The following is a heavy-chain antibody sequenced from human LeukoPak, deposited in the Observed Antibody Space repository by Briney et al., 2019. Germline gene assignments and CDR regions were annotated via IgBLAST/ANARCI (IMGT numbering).Heavy chain of an antibody. CDR1: GFTFSSYA. CDR2: ISGNGGST. J-gene: IGHJ6*02. CDR3: ARSRSVSNYKGMDV. Sequence: GGSLRLSCAASGFTFSSYAMSWVRQAPGKGLEWVSTISGNGGSTYYADSVKGRFTISRDNARSSLYLQMNSLRAEDTAVYYCARSRSVSNYKGMDVWGQGTTVTVSS. V-gene: IGHV3-23*01. D-gene: IGHD5/OR15-5a*01.